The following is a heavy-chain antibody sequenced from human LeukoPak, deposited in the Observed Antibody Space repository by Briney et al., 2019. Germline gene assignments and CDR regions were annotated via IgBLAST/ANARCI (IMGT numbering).Heavy chain of an antibody. D-gene: IGHD6-19*01. J-gene: IGHJ4*02. V-gene: IGHV4-34*01. Sequence: SETLSLTCAVYGGSFSGYCWSWIRQPPGKGLEWVGESNHSGKNYYNPSLKSRVTISVDTSKNQFSLKLTSVTAADTAVYYCARGGFGSGWSYFDYWGQGTLVTVSS. CDR3: ARGGFGSGWSYFDY. CDR2: SNHSGKN. CDR1: GGSFSGYC.